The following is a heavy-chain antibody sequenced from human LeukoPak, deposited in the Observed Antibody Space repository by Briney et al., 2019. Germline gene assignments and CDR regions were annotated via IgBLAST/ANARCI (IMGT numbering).Heavy chain of an antibody. Sequence: SETLSPTCTVSGGSISSYYWSWIRQPPGKGLEWIGYIYYSGSTNYNPSLKSRVTISVDTSKNQFSLKLSSVTAADTAVYYCARDVAAGTDYWGQGTLVTVSS. D-gene: IGHD6-13*01. J-gene: IGHJ4*02. CDR3: ARDVAAGTDY. V-gene: IGHV4-59*12. CDR2: IYYSGST. CDR1: GGSISSYY.